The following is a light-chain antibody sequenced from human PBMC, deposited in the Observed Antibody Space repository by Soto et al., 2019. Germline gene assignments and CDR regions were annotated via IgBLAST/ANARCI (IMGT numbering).Light chain of an antibody. CDR1: QDISNY. CDR2: AAS. V-gene: IGKV1-27*01. Sequence: DIQITQSPSSLSATVGDRVTITCRASQDISNYLAWHQQKPGKVPKLLIYAASTLQPGVPSRFSGSGSGTDFTLTISSLQPEDVATYYCQKYNGAPPETFGPGTKVDIK. J-gene: IGKJ3*01. CDR3: QKYNGAPPET.